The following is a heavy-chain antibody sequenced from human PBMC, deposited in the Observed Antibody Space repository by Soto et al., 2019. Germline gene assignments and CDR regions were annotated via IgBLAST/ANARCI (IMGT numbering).Heavy chain of an antibody. CDR3: ATIYLVWLTPQDAIDI. D-gene: IGHD3-9*01. CDR2: FDPEDGET. V-gene: IGHV1-24*01. J-gene: IGHJ3*02. CDR1: GYTLTELS. Sequence: ASVKVSCKVSGYTLTELSLPWVRQAPGKGLERMGGFDPEDGETIYAQKFQGRVTMTEDTSTDTAYMELSSLRSEDTAVYYCATIYLVWLTPQDAIDIWGQATMGSVSS.